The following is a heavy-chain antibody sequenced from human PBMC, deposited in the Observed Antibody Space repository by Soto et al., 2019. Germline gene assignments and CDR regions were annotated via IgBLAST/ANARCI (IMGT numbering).Heavy chain of an antibody. CDR3: ARGGLLSYWFDP. D-gene: IGHD2-15*01. Sequence: EVQLVESGGGLVQPGGSLRLSCAASGFTFSTYWMHWVRQAPGKGLVWVSRIIGDGSTTNYADSVKGRFTISRDNAKNMLYLQVSGLRAEDTAVYYCARGGLLSYWFDPWGQGTLVTVSS. CDR2: IIGDGSTT. V-gene: IGHV3-74*01. CDR1: GFTFSTYW. J-gene: IGHJ5*02.